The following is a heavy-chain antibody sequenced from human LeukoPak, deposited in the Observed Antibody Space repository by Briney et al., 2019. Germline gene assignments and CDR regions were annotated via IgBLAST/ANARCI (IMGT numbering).Heavy chain of an antibody. V-gene: IGHV4-4*02. CDR2: IIDSGST. CDR3: ATYGPTSGGYTFEY. D-gene: IGHD2-15*01. CDR1: GGSISSGYW. J-gene: IGHJ4*02. Sequence: SGTLSLTCAVSGGSISSGYWWSWVRQPPMKGLEWIGEIIDSGSTNYNPSLKGRITISLDKTKNQFSLNVNSVTAADTAVYYCATYGPTSGGYTFEYWGQGILVTVSS.